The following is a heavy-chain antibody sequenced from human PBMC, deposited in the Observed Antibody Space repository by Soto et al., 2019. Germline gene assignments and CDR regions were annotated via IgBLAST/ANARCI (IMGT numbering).Heavy chain of an antibody. CDR2: IYPADSDI. V-gene: IGHV5-51*01. CDR1: GYSFTSYW. D-gene: IGHD3-10*01. CDR3: ARSTMVNVMDV. J-gene: IGHJ6*02. Sequence: PGESLKISCKASGYSFTSYWIGWVRQMPGKGLEWMGIIYPADSDIRYSPSFQGPVIISADRSTTTAYLQWSSLKASDTAMYYCARSTMVNVMDVWGQGTTVTVSS.